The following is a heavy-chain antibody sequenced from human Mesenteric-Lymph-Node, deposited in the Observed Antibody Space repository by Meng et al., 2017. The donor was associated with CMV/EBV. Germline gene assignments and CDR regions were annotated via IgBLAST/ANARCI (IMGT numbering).Heavy chain of an antibody. CDR1: GGSFSGYY. CDR2: IKYTGST. CDR3: ARGLMQLERRSYYYYYYGMDV. J-gene: IGHJ6*02. D-gene: IGHD1-1*01. Sequence: GSLRLSCAVYGGSFSGYYWNWVRQSPGKGLEWIGEIKYTGSTNYNPSLKSRVTISVDTSKNQFSLKLSSVTAADTAVYYCARGLMQLERRSYYYYYYGMDVWGQGTTVTVSS. V-gene: IGHV4-34*01.